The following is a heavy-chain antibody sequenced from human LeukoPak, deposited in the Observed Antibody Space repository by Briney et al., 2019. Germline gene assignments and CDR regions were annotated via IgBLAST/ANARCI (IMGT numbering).Heavy chain of an antibody. CDR2: INPNSGGT. Sequence: ASVKVSCKASGYTFTSYDINWVRQAPGQGLEWMGWINPNSGGTNYAQKFQGRVTMTRDTSISTAYMELSRLRSDDTAVYYCARDYSSGGMDVWGKGTTVTVSS. CDR3: ARDYSSGGMDV. J-gene: IGHJ6*04. V-gene: IGHV1-2*02. D-gene: IGHD6-19*01. CDR1: GYTFTSYD.